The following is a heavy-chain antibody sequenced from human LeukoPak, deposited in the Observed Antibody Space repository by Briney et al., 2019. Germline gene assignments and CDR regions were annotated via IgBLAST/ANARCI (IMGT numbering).Heavy chain of an antibody. V-gene: IGHV4-39*01. CDR2: IYYSGST. CDR1: GGSISSISYY. J-gene: IGHJ4*02. CDR3: ASRSSSGYSYGYREDY. D-gene: IGHD5-18*01. Sequence: SDTLSLTCTVSGGSISSISYYWGWIRQPPGKGLEWIGSIYYSGSTYYNPSLKSRVTISVDTSKNQFSLKLSSVTAADTAVYYCASRSSSGYSYGYREDYWGQGTLVTVSS.